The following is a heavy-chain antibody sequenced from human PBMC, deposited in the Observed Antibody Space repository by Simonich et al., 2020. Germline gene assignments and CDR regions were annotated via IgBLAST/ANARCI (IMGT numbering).Heavy chain of an antibody. CDR1: GYTFTGYY. CDR2: NNPNSGSQ. Sequence: QVQLVQSGAEVKKPGASVKVSCKASGYTFTGYYMHWVPRAPGQGLGVQGWNNPNSGSQNYEQKFQGRVTMARETSSSTAYMELSRLRSDDTAVYYCARGPRWTGDDAFDIWGQGTMVTVSS. V-gene: IGHV1-2*02. D-gene: IGHD7-27*01. CDR3: ARGPRWTGDDAFDI. J-gene: IGHJ3*02.